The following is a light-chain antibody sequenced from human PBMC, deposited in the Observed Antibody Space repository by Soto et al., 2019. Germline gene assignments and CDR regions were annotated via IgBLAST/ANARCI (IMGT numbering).Light chain of an antibody. Sequence: QSVLTQPPSASGTPGQRVTSACSGRRSNVGTNLVNCYQQLPGTAPKLLIYAHIQRPSGVPDRFSGSTSGTSASLAISGLQSEDEADYYCAVWDDGLNGYVFGTGTKVTVL. V-gene: IGLV1-44*01. CDR1: RSNVGTNL. J-gene: IGLJ1*01. CDR3: AVWDDGLNGYV. CDR2: AHI.